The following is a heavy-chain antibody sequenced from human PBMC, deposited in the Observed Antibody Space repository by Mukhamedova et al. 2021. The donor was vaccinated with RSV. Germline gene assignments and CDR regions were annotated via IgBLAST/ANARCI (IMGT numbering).Heavy chain of an antibody. J-gene: IGHJ6*03. CDR1: Y. D-gene: IGHD6-6*01. V-gene: IGHV4-39*01. CDR3: ARTLVSSTSSFLRYNYYYYMDV. CDR2: FYYSGST. Sequence: YWGWIRQPPGKGLEWIGNFYYSGSTYYNPSLKNRVTISVDTSKNQFSLRLSSVTAADTAVYYCARTLVSSTSSFLRYNYYYYMDV.